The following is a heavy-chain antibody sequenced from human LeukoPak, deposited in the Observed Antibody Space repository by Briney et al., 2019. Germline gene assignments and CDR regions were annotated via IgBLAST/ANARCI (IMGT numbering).Heavy chain of an antibody. CDR3: ARVPPRLDYYITYSFDY. CDR1: GYTFTSYY. Sequence: ASVKVSCQASGYTFTSYYMHWVRQAPGQGLEWMGIINPSGGSTSYAQKFQGRVTMTTDTSTSTAYMELRSLRSDDTAVYFCARVPPRLDYYITYSFDYWGQGTLVTVSS. D-gene: IGHD3-10*01. CDR2: INPSGGST. J-gene: IGHJ4*02. V-gene: IGHV1-46*01.